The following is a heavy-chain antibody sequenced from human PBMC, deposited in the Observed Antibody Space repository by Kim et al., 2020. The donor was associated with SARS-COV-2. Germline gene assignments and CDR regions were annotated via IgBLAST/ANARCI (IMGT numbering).Heavy chain of an antibody. CDR2: INAGNGNT. CDR1: GYTFTSYA. CDR3: ATYGSGTPGAFDI. Sequence: ASVKVSCKASGYTFTSYAMHWVRQAPGQRLEWMGWINAGNGNTKYSQKFQGRVTITRDTSASTAYMEPSSLRSEDTAVYYCATYGSGTPGAFDIWGQGTMVTVSS. J-gene: IGHJ3*02. D-gene: IGHD3-10*01. V-gene: IGHV1-3*01.